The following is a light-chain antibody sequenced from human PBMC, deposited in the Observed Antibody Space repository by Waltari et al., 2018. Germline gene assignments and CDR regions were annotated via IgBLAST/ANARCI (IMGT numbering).Light chain of an antibody. Sequence: DVQMTQSPSTLSASVGDRVTITCRASEDINTWLAWYQQKPGKAPKLLIYDAASLKSGVPSRFSGSGSGTDFTLTITSMQPDDFATYYCQHYKNFPLTFGGGTNVEV. CDR1: EDINTW. J-gene: IGKJ4*01. CDR3: QHYKNFPLT. V-gene: IGKV1-5*01. CDR2: DAA.